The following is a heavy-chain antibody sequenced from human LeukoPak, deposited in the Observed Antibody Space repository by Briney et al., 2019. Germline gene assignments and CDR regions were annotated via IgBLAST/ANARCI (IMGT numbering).Heavy chain of an antibody. V-gene: IGHV3-48*03. CDR1: GFTFSSYE. Sequence: GGSLRLSCAASGFTFSSYEMNWVRQAPGKGLEWVPYISNSGKTIYYADSVKGRFTISRDNAKNSLYLQMNSLRAEDTAVYYCAKLYRPGYFYYMDVWGKGTTVTVSS. CDR3: AKLYRPGYFYYMDV. D-gene: IGHD2-2*01. CDR2: ISNSGKTI. J-gene: IGHJ6*03.